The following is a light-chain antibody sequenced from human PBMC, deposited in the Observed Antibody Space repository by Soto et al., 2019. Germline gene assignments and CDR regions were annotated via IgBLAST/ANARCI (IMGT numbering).Light chain of an antibody. CDR1: SSDVGGYNF. Sequence: QSALTQPRSVSGSPGQSVTISCTGTSSDVGGYNFVSWYQHHPGKAPKLMIYDVSKRPSGVPDRFSGSKSGNTASLTISGLQAEDEADHYCCSYAGSYTGVFGGGTKLTVL. J-gene: IGLJ3*02. CDR2: DVS. V-gene: IGLV2-11*01. CDR3: CSYAGSYTGV.